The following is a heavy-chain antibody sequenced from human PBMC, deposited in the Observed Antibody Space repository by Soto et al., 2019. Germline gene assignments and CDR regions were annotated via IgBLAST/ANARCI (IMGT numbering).Heavy chain of an antibody. V-gene: IGHV5-51*01. CDR3: ARVMSSGWLRIYYYGMDV. CDR2: IYPGDSDT. Sequence: PGESLKISCKGSGYSFTSYWIGWVRQMPGKGLEWMGIIYPGDSDTRYSPSFQGQVTISADKSISTAYLQWSSLKASDTAMYYCARVMSSGWLRIYYYGMDVWGQGTTVTVSS. J-gene: IGHJ6*02. CDR1: GYSFTSYW. D-gene: IGHD6-19*01.